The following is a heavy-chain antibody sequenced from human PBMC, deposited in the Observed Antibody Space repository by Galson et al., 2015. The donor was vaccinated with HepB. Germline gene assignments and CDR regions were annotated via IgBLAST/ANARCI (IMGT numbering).Heavy chain of an antibody. V-gene: IGHV3-74*01. D-gene: IGHD2-15*01. CDR3: SSSRYCSGGSCQYS. J-gene: IGHJ4*02. CDR2: INADGRTT. CDR1: GFTFRTYW. Sequence: SLRLSCAASGFTFRTYWMHWARQAPGRGLVWVSRINADGRTTFYADSVKGRFTISRDNAKNTLYLQINSLRAEDTAVYYCSSSRYCSGGSCQYSWGQGTLVTVSS.